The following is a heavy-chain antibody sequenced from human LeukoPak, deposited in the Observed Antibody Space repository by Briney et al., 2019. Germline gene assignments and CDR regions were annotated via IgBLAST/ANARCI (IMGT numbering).Heavy chain of an antibody. Sequence: GGSLRLSCGASGFTFSTYWMHWVRQAPGRGLGWVSRINSDGNTTNYADSVRGRFTISRDNAKNTLHLQMNSLRAEDTAVYFCARALDGSGSRSFDYWGQGTLVTVSS. D-gene: IGHD3-10*01. CDR2: INSDGNTT. CDR3: ARALDGSGSRSFDY. J-gene: IGHJ4*02. CDR1: GFTFSTYW. V-gene: IGHV3-74*01.